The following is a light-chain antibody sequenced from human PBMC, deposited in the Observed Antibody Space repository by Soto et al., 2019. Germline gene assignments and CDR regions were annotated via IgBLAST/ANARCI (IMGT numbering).Light chain of an antibody. CDR1: QSVSNNY. CDR3: QQYGSSGT. J-gene: IGKJ1*01. Sequence: EIVITPSPGTPSLSPGERATLNCRASQSVSNNYSAWYQKKPGQAPXLLIYGASNSATGIPDLFSGSGSGKDFILTISRLAPEDFALDYCQQYGSSGTFCQGTKVDIK. V-gene: IGKV3-20*01. CDR2: GAS.